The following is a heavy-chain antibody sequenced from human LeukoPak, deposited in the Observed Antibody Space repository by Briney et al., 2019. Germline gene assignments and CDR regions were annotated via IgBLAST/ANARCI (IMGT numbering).Heavy chain of an antibody. CDR1: GGSISSYY. J-gene: IGHJ4*02. Sequence: SETLSLTCTVSGGSISSYYWSWIRLPPGKGLEWIGYISYSGSTKYNSSLKSRVTISVDTSKNQFSLKLSSVTAADTAVYYCARRDTMIVAHDYWGQGTLVTVSS. CDR2: ISYSGST. D-gene: IGHD3-22*01. V-gene: IGHV4-59*08. CDR3: ARRDTMIVAHDY.